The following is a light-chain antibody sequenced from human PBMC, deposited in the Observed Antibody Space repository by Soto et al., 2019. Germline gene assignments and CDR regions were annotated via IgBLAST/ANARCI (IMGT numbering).Light chain of an antibody. Sequence: QLVLTQPPSVSGAPGQRVTISCTGSSSNIGAGYDVHWYQQLPGTAPKLLTHGNSNRPSGVPDRFSGSKSGTSASLAITGLQAEDEADYYCQSYDSSLSGVVFGGGTKLTVL. CDR3: QSYDSSLSGVV. CDR2: GNS. J-gene: IGLJ2*01. CDR1: SSNIGAGYD. V-gene: IGLV1-40*01.